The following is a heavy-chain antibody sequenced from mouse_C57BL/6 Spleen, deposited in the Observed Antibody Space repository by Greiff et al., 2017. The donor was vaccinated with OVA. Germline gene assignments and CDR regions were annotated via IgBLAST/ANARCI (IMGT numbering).Heavy chain of an antibody. V-gene: IGHV6-6*01. J-gene: IGHJ4*01. CDR3: IYGSSPYYAMDY. Sequence: EVKVIESGGGLVQPGGSMKLSCAASGFTFSDAWMDWVRQSPEKGLEWVAEIRNKANNHATYYAESVKGRFTISRDDSKSSVYLQMNSLRAEDTGIYYCIYGSSPYYAMDYWGQGTSVTVSS. CDR1: GFTFSDAW. CDR2: IRNKANNHAT. D-gene: IGHD1-1*01.